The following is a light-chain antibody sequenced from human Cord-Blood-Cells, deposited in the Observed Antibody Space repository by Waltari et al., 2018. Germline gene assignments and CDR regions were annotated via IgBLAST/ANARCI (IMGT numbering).Light chain of an antibody. J-gene: IGKJ4*01. CDR3: QHSYSTWT. Sequence: DIQMTESPSSLSASVGDRVTITCRASQSISNYLTWYQQKPGKAPKLLIYAASSLQSGVPSRFSGRGSGTDFTLTISSLQPEDFATYYCQHSYSTWTFGGGTKVEIK. CDR1: QSISNY. CDR2: AAS. V-gene: IGKV1-39*01.